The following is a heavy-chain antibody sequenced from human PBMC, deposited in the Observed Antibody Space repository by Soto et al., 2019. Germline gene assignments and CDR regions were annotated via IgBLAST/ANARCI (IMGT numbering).Heavy chain of an antibody. CDR1: GGSISSYY. J-gene: IGHJ6*02. CDR2: IYYSGST. CDR3: ARERVAGSYYYSGMDV. V-gene: IGHV4-59*01. D-gene: IGHD3-3*01. Sequence: SETLSLTCTVSGGSISSYYWSWIRQPPGKGLEWIGYIYYSGSTNYNPSLKSRVTISVDTSKNQFSLKLSSVTAADTAVYYCARERVAGSYYYSGMDVWGQGTTVTVSS.